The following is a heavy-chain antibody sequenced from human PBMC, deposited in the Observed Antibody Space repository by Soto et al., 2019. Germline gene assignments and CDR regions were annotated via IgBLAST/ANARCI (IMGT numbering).Heavy chain of an antibody. Sequence: QVQLQESGPGLVKPSETLSLTCTVSGDSLTNYYCSWFRQPPGKGLEWIGYIMYSGYSAYNLSLXRRVTMSMDTSKTQFSLMLESVTATDTAVYYCARHGFGPLHGLVDVWGQGXXVIVSS. CDR2: IMYSGYS. D-gene: IGHD3-10*01. J-gene: IGHJ6*02. CDR3: ARHGFGPLHGLVDV. CDR1: GDSLTNYY. V-gene: IGHV4-59*08.